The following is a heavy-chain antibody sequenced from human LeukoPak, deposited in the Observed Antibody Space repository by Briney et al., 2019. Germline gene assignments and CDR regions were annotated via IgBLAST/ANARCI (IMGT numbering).Heavy chain of an antibody. CDR2: IYSGGST. CDR3: ARAGLVYYFDC. Sequence: ETLSLTCAVYGGSFSGYYMSWVRQAPGKGLEWVSGIYSGGSTYYADSVKGRFTISRDNSKNTLYLQMNSLRAEDTAVYYCARAGLVYYFDCWGQGTLVTVSS. D-gene: IGHD3/OR15-3a*01. CDR1: GGSFSGYY. J-gene: IGHJ4*02. V-gene: IGHV3-53*01.